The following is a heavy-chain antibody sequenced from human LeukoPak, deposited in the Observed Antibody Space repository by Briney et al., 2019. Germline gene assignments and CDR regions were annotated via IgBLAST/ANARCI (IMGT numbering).Heavy chain of an antibody. CDR3: ARVAKERVGGVYYFDY. J-gene: IGHJ4*02. Sequence: GVCLRLSCAASGFTFSDYDMHWVRQATGKGLEWVAAIGTAGDTYYRGSVKGRFTISRENAKNSLYLQMNSLRAGDTAVYYCARVAKERVGGVYYFDYWGQGTLVTVSS. CDR2: IGTAGDT. D-gene: IGHD1-1*01. CDR1: GFTFSDYD. V-gene: IGHV3-13*01.